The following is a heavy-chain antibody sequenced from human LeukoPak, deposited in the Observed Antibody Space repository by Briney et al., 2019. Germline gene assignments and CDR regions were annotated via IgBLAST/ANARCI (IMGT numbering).Heavy chain of an antibody. Sequence: SETLSLTCTVSGGSVSSSIYHWFWIRQPPGKELEWIGFTYNGGSTYYNPSLKSRVTISVDMAKNQFSLKVMSVTAADTAVYYCVRGHGGYWGQGTLVTVSS. V-gene: IGHV4-61*01. CDR2: TYNGGST. J-gene: IGHJ4*02. CDR3: VRGHGGY. CDR1: GGSVSSSIYH.